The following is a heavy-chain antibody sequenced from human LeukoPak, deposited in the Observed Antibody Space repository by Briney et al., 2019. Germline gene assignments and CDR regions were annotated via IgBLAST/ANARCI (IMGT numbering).Heavy chain of an antibody. V-gene: IGHV4-34*01. Sequence: PSETLSLTCAVYGGSFSGYYWSWIRQPPGKGLEWIGEINHSGSTNYNPSLKGRVTISVDTSKNRFSLKLGSVTAADTAVYYCARTVGSSGSYSSEYFQHWGQGTLVTVSS. CDR2: INHSGST. J-gene: IGHJ1*01. D-gene: IGHD1-26*01. CDR3: ARTVGSSGSYSSEYFQH. CDR1: GGSFSGYY.